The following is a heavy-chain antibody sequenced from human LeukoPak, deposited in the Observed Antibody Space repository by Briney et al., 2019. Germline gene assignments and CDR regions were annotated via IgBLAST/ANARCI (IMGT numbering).Heavy chain of an antibody. CDR2: IGSSGTTI. J-gene: IGHJ4*02. Sequence: GGSLILSCAFSGFPFSIYEMYWVRQAPGKGLEWVSNIGSSGTTIYYADSVRGRFSISRDNAKSSLYLQMNSLRVEDTAVYYCGLLAVASYFDYWGQGALVTVSS. D-gene: IGHD6-19*01. V-gene: IGHV3-48*03. CDR3: GLLAVASYFDY. CDR1: GFPFSIYE.